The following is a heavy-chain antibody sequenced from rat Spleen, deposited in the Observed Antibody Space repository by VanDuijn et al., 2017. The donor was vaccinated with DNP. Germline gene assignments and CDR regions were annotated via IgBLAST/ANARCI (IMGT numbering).Heavy chain of an antibody. D-gene: IGHD4-3*01. CDR2: LNTGSGGA. CDR1: GYTFTTYY. CDR3: ARGSDGVWFVY. Sequence: QVQLQQSGAELAKPGSSVMISCRASGYTFTTYYISFIKQTTGQGLEYIGYLNTGSGGANYNKEFKGKATLTGGKSSSTAFMQLSSLTPDDSAVYYCARGSDGVWFVYWGQGTLVTVSS. J-gene: IGHJ3*01. V-gene: IGHV1-43*01.